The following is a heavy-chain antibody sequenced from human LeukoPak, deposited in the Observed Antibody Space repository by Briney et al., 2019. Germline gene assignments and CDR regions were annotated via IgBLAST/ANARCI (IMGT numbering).Heavy chain of an antibody. CDR3: ARHRSEAAYDF. CDR1: GFTVSSNY. J-gene: IGHJ4*02. CDR2: IYSGGST. Sequence: GGSLRLSCAASGFTVSSNYMSWVRQAPVKGLEWVSIIYSGGSTYYADSVKGRFTISRDNSKNTLYLQMNSLRAEDTAVYYCARHRSEAAYDFWGQGTLVTVSS. V-gene: IGHV3-53*01. D-gene: IGHD3-10*01.